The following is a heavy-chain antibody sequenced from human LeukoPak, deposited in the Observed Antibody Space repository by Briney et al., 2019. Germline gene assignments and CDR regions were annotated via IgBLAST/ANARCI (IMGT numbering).Heavy chain of an antibody. Sequence: GGSLRLSCAASGFTFSSYSMNWVRQAPGKGLEWVSSISSSSSYIYYADSVKGRFTISRDNAKNSLYLQMNSLRAEDTAVYYCASTLMTTVTTNWFDPWGQGTLVTVSA. CDR3: ASTLMTTVTTNWFDP. D-gene: IGHD4-17*01. V-gene: IGHV3-21*01. CDR2: ISSSSSYI. CDR1: GFTFSSYS. J-gene: IGHJ5*02.